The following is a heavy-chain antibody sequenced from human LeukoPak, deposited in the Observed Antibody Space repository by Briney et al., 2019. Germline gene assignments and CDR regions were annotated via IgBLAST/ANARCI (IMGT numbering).Heavy chain of an antibody. J-gene: IGHJ4*02. D-gene: IGHD2/OR15-2a*01. CDR1: GLTYRTYG. Sequence: GGSRTLFCAASGLTYRTYGVHWVRQAPGMGLEWVTFIRYDGRETYYAESVKRRYSNSEDLPKNTAYVHMNSTSVQDTAVFYCVKDLRDENSIYTHLDWGQRPLVTVFS. CDR3: VKDLRDENSIYTHLD. V-gene: IGHV3-30*02. CDR2: IRYDGRET.